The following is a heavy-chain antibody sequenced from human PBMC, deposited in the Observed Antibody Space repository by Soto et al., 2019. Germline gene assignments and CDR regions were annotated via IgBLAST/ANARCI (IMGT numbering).Heavy chain of an antibody. D-gene: IGHD2-2*01. CDR1: GDSISSNNYY. V-gene: IGHV4-39*01. J-gene: IGHJ6*02. CDR2: INYSGNT. Sequence: QLQLQESGPGLVKPSETLSLTCTVSGDSISSNNYYWGWIRQPPGQGLEWIGGINYSGNTYYNPSLTSRVTISVDTSKNQFSRKLSSVTVADTAVYYCARHPGDCISTSCYGYYTMDVWGQGTTVTVSS. CDR3: ARHPGDCISTSCYGYYTMDV.